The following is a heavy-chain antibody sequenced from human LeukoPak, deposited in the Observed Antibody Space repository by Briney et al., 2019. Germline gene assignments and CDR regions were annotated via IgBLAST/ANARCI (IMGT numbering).Heavy chain of an antibody. Sequence: PGGSLRLSCTASGFSFSNYAMTCVRQTPRAGLGCVSTINTRGDNVDYADSVKGRSTISRDNPKNMLYLQMNTLRVDDTATYYCGGDYWGQGTLVTVSS. J-gene: IGHJ4*02. V-gene: IGHV3-23*01. CDR2: INTRGDNV. CDR3: GGDY. CDR1: GFSFSNYA.